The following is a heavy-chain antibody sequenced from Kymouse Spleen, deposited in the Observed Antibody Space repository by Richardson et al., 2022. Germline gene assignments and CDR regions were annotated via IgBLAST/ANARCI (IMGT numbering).Heavy chain of an antibody. CDR2: IRSKANSYAT. V-gene: IGHV3-73*02. CDR1: GFTFSGSA. J-gene: IGHJ6*02. CDR3: TRLYSSSLYYYYGMDV. D-gene: IGHD6-6*01. Sequence: EVQLVESGGGLVQPGGSLKLSCAASGFTFSGSAMHWVRQASGKGLEWVGRIRSKANSYATAYAASVKGRFTISRDDSKNTAYLQMNSLKTEDTAVYYCTRLYSSSLYYYYGMDVWGQGTTVTVSS.